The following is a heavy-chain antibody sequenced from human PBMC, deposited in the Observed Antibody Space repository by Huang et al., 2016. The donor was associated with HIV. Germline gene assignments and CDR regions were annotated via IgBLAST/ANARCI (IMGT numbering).Heavy chain of an antibody. CDR1: GFTVSNYP. Sequence: QVQLVESGGGVVQPGGSLRLACAASGFTVSNYPMHWVRQAPGKGLEWWAVISYDEGSTTYCADSVKGRFTIARDNSKNTVYLQMSSLGADDTAVFYCARDVLRGLGYFDVWGRGTLVTVSS. D-gene: IGHD4-17*01. V-gene: IGHV3-30-3*01. CDR3: ARDVLRGLGYFDV. CDR2: ISYDEGSTT. J-gene: IGHJ2*01.